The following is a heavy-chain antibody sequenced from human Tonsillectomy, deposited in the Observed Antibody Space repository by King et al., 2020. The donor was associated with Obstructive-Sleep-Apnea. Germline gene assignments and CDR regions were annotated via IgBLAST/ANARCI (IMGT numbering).Heavy chain of an antibody. CDR3: ARGANAFSSSWYRDHNFAMDV. V-gene: IGHV1-18*01. CDR2: ISAYNGNT. D-gene: IGHD6-13*01. Sequence: QLVQSGTEVKKPGASVKVSCKASGYTFTNYGIRWVRQAPGHGLEWMGWISAYNGNTNYAQKLQGRVTMTTDTSTSTAYMELRNLRSDDTAVYYCARGANAFSSSWYRDHNFAMDVWGQGTAVTVSS. CDR1: GYTFTNYG. J-gene: IGHJ6*02.